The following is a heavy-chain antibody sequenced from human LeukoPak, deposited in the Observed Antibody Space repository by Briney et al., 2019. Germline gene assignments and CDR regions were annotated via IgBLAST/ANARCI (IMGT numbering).Heavy chain of an antibody. CDR3: ARAPAHDYGDGKADY. D-gene: IGHD4-17*01. V-gene: IGHV4-39*02. CDR1: GGSISSSSYY. Sequence: PSETLSLTCTVSGGSISSSSYYWGWIRQPPGKGLEWIGTIYYSGRTYYNPSLRSRVTISVDTSKNHFSLKLSSVTAADTAVYYCARAPAHDYGDGKADYWGQGTLVTVSS. J-gene: IGHJ4*02. CDR2: IYYSGRT.